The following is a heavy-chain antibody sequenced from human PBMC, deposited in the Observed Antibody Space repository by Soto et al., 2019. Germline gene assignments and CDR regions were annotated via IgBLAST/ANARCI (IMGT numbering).Heavy chain of an antibody. J-gene: IGHJ3*02. CDR3: ASPPYCSSTSCYIDAFDI. D-gene: IGHD2-2*02. CDR2: IIHIFGTA. V-gene: IGHV1-69*13. Sequence: ASVKVSCKASGGTFSSYAISWVRQAPGQGLEWMGGIIHIFGTANYAQKFQGRVTITADESTSTAYMELSSLRSEDTAVYYCASPPYCSSTSCYIDAFDIWGQGTMVTVSS. CDR1: GGTFSSYA.